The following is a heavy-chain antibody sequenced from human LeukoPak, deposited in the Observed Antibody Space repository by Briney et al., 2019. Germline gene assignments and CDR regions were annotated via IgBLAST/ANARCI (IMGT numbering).Heavy chain of an antibody. J-gene: IGHJ4*02. CDR1: GGSISGSY. Sequence: SETLSLTCTVSGGSISGSYWSWIPQPPGKGLELIGFIYYSGNTNYNPSLKSRVTISADTSKNQFSLKLTSVTAADTAVYYCARFGAYYFDSWGQGTLVTVSS. D-gene: IGHD3-10*01. V-gene: IGHV4-59*01. CDR2: IYYSGNT. CDR3: ARFGAYYFDS.